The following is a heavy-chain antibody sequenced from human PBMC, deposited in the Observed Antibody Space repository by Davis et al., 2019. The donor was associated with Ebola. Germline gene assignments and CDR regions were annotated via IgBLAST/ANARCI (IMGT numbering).Heavy chain of an antibody. CDR3: ARVPVTRTFTYYDFWSGYYRSTALDY. D-gene: IGHD3-3*01. V-gene: IGHV1-18*01. CDR2: ISAYNGNT. Sequence: ASVKVSCKASGYTFTSYGISWVRQAPGQGLEWMGWISAYNGNTNYAQKLQGRVTMTTDTSTSTAYMELRSLRSDDTAVYYCARVPVTRTFTYYDFWSGYYRSTALDYWGQGTLVTVSS. CDR1: GYTFTSYG. J-gene: IGHJ4*02.